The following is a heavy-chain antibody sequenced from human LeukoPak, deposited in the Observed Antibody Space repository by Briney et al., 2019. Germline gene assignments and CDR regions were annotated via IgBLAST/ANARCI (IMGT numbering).Heavy chain of an antibody. Sequence: GRALRPSCAASRFTFSSYGMHWVCQAPGKGLEWVAVISYDGSNKYYADSVKGRFTISRDNSKNTLYLQMNSLRAEDTAVYSCARDLIPLPYFFVMDVWGQGSTVTVSS. CDR3: ARDLIPLPYFFVMDV. CDR1: RFTFSSYG. J-gene: IGHJ6*02. V-gene: IGHV3-30*03. CDR2: ISYDGSNK.